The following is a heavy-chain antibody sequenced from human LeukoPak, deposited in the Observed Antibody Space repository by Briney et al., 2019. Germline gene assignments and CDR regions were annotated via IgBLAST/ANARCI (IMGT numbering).Heavy chain of an antibody. CDR3: ARDRTRPRLLWFGEYSGYFDY. J-gene: IGHJ4*02. D-gene: IGHD3-10*01. CDR2: IYTSGST. Sequence: SETLSLTCTVSGGSISSGSYYWSWIRQPAGKGLEWIGRIYTSGSTNYNPSLKSRVTISVDTSKNQFSLKLSSVTAADTAVYYCARDRTRPRLLWFGEYSGYFDYWGQGTLVTVSS. V-gene: IGHV4-61*02. CDR1: GGSISSGSYY.